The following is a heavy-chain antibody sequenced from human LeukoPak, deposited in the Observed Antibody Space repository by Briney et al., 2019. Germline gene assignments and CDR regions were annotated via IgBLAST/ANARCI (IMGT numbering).Heavy chain of an antibody. D-gene: IGHD6-19*01. CDR1: GGTFSSYA. CDR3: ARVYRYSSGTRAFDI. Sequence: ASVKVSCKASGGTFSSYAISWVRQAPGQGLEWMGGIIPNFGTANYAQKFQGRVTITADESTSTAYMELSSLRSEDTAVYYCARVYRYSSGTRAFDIWGQGTMVTVSS. CDR2: IIPNFGTA. V-gene: IGHV1-69*13. J-gene: IGHJ3*02.